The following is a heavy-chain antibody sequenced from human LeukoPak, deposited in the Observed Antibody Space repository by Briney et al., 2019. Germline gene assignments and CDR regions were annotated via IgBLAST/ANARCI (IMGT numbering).Heavy chain of an antibody. CDR2: ISYDGSNK. V-gene: IGHV3-30*01. CDR1: GFTFSSYA. Sequence: GGSLRLSCAASGFTFSSYAMHWVRQAPGKGLEWVAVISYDGSNKYYADSVKGRFTISRDNSKNTLYLQMNSLRAEDTAVCYCARGAAPTAASFDYWGQGTLVTVSS. CDR3: ARGAAPTAASFDY. D-gene: IGHD6-6*01. J-gene: IGHJ4*02.